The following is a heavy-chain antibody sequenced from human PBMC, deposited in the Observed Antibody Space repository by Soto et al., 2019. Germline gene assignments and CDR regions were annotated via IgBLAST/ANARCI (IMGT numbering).Heavy chain of an antibody. CDR3: AGQVGGDKWYFDV. CDR1: GGSISSGDYW. V-gene: IGHV4-39*01. CDR2: VYYDGTT. Sequence: QLQLQESGPGLVKPSETLSLTCTVSGGSISSGDYWWAWIRQLPGKELEWIGIGSVYYDGTTHSNSSLQSRVIISIATSNNQFSLKLNSVTAADTAIYYCAGQVGGDKWYFDVWGRGTLVTVSS. D-gene: IGHD1-26*01. J-gene: IGHJ2*01.